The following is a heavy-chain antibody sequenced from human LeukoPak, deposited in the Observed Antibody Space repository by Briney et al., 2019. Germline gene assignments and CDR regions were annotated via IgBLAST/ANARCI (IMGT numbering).Heavy chain of an antibody. CDR2: ISWNSGSI. CDR3: ATRPVEMATIRRWDYYYYYMDV. J-gene: IGHJ6*03. Sequence: GGSLRLSCAASGFTFDDYAMHWVRQAPGKGLEWVSGISWNSGSIGYADSVKGRFTISRDNAKNSLYLQMNSLRAEDTAVYYCATRPVEMATIRRWDYYYYYMDVWGKGTTVTVSS. D-gene: IGHD5-24*01. CDR1: GFTFDDYA. V-gene: IGHV3-9*01.